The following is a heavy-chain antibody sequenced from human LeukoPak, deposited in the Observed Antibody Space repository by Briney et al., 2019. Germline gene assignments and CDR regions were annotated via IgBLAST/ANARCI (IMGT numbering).Heavy chain of an antibody. D-gene: IGHD2-2*01. J-gene: IGHJ6*02. CDR1: GFTFSSYA. CDR3: AKSWYRPAAHPLSGMDV. V-gene: IGHV3-23*01. CDR2: ISGSGGST. Sequence: GGSLRLSCAASGFTFSSYAMSWVRQAPGKGLEWVSAISGSGGSTYYADSVKGRFTISRDNSKNTLYLQMNSLRAEDTAVYYCAKSWYRPAAHPLSGMDVWGQGTTVTVSS.